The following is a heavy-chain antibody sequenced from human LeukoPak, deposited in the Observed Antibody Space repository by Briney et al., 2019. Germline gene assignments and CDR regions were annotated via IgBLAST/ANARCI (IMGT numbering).Heavy chain of an antibody. CDR2: INDSGST. J-gene: IGHJ6*02. CDR1: GCSLSNSSYY. CDR3: ARLPRAGLHFYRMDG. V-gene: IGHV4-39*01. Sequence: SETLSLTRLVSGCSLSNSSYYWGGPRDPPGKGLEGIGNINDSGSTYYNPSINSQVTISVDTSNNEFSLNLSFVPGADTAVYYCARLPRAGLHFYRMDGRRQGTTVTVSS. D-gene: IGHD5-12*01.